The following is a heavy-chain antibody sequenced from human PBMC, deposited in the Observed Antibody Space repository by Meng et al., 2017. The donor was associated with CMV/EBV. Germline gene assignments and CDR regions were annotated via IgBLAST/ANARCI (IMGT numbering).Heavy chain of an antibody. D-gene: IGHD3-22*01. CDR3: ARVSQLPPPEYYYDSSGYYLDYYYYGMDV. CDR1: GFTFSSYD. Sequence: GGSLRLSCAACGFTFSSYDMHWVRQATGKGLEWVSAIGTAGDTYYPGSVKGQFTISRENAKNSLYLQMNSLRAGDPAVYYCARVSQLPPPEYYYDSSGYYLDYYYYGMDVWGQGTTVTVSS. CDR2: IGTAGDT. J-gene: IGHJ6*02. V-gene: IGHV3-13*03.